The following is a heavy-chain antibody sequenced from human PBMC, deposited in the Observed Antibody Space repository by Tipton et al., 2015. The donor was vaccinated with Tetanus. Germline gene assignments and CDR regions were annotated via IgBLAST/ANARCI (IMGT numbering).Heavy chain of an antibody. Sequence: TLSLTCAVSGGSFSGYYWTWVRQPPGKGLEWIGEINHSGSTNYNPSLKSRVTISVDTSKNQVSLNVTSVTGADTAVYYCARRQRLVAKFDYWGRGALVTVSS. J-gene: IGHJ4*02. CDR1: GGSFSGYY. CDR2: INHSGST. D-gene: IGHD2-15*01. V-gene: IGHV4-34*01. CDR3: ARRQRLVAKFDY.